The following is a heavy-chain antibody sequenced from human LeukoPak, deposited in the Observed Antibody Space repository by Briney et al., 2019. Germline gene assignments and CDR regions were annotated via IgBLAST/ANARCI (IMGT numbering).Heavy chain of an antibody. CDR1: GGSFSGYY. J-gene: IGHJ3*02. Sequence: PSETLSLTCAVYGGSFSGYYWSWIRQPPGKGLEWIGEINHSGSTNYNPSLKSRVTISVDTSKNQFSLKLSSVTAADTAVHYCARRPTPRLLWAFDIWGQGTMVTVSS. V-gene: IGHV4-34*01. CDR3: ARRPTPRLLWAFDI. CDR2: INHSGST. D-gene: IGHD3-10*01.